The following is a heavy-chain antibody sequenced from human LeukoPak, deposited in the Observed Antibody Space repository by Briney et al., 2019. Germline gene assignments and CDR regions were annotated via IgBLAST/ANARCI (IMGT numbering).Heavy chain of an antibody. D-gene: IGHD3-22*01. CDR1: GLTFGSYA. CDR3: AIMHGYYDGSGYWVQ. Sequence: GGSLRLSCAASGLTFGSYAMSWVRQAPGKGLEWVSFISPNADRTSKADSVEGRFTISRDNPRNTLYLQMNSLRDDDTAVYYCAIMHGYYDGSGYWVQWGQGTLVTVSS. J-gene: IGHJ4*02. V-gene: IGHV3-23*01. CDR2: ISPNADRT.